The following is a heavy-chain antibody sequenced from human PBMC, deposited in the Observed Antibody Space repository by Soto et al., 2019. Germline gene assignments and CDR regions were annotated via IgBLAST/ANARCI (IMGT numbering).Heavy chain of an antibody. CDR2: INPSNDNT. CDR1: NYSFSSFG. CDR3: ARDPFYSGSNLQVGYFDS. J-gene: IGHJ4*02. D-gene: IGHD1-26*01. V-gene: IGHV1-18*01. Sequence: QVQMVQSGAEVKKPGASVKVSCKASNYSFSSFGISWMRQAPGQGLEWMAWINPSNDNTNYAQSLQGRVTLTTDTSTSTANMELRSLRSDDTAVYYCARDPFYSGSNLQVGYFDSWGQGNLVTVSS.